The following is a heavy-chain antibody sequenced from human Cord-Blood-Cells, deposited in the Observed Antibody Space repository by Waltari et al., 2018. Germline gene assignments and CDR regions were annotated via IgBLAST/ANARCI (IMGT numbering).Heavy chain of an antibody. V-gene: IGHV4-39*01. Sequence: QLQLQESGPGLVKPSETLSLTGTVSGGSISSSSYYWGWIRQPPGKGLEWIGSIYYSGSTYYNPSLKSRVTISVDTSKNQFSLKLSSVTAADTAVYYCARRGVAAALDYWGQGTLVTVSS. J-gene: IGHJ4*02. CDR3: ARRGVAAALDY. D-gene: IGHD6-13*01. CDR2: IYYSGST. CDR1: GGSISSSSYY.